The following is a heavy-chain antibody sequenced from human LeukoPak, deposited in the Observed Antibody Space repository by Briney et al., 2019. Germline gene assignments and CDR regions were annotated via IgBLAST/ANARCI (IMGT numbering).Heavy chain of an antibody. CDR1: GYTFTSYG. CDR3: ARDIHGDYVGWFDP. D-gene: IGHD4-17*01. V-gene: IGHV1-18*01. J-gene: IGHJ5*02. CDR2: ISAYNGNT. Sequence: GASVKVSCTASGYTFTSYGISWVRQAPGQGLEWMGWISAYNGNTNYAQKLQGRVTMTTDTSTSTAYMELRSLRSDDTAVYYCARDIHGDYVGWFDPWGQGTLVTVSS.